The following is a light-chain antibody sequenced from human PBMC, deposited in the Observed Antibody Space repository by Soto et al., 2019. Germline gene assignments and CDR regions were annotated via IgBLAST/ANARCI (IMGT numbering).Light chain of an antibody. V-gene: IGKV4-1*01. CDR2: WAS. CDR1: QSVLYNANNKNY. CDR3: QQYSTPAN. Sequence: DIVMTQSPDSLAVSLGERATLNCKSSQSVLYNANNKNYLAWYQKKPGQPPKLLIYWASTRESGVPDRFSGSGYATDFTLTISSLQAEDVAVYYCQQYSTPANFGPGTKVYIK. J-gene: IGKJ3*01.